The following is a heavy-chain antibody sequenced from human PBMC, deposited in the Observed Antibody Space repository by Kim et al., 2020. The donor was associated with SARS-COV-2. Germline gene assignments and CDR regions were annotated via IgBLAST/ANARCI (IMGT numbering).Heavy chain of an antibody. CDR3: LTQGGFDY. J-gene: IGHJ4*02. V-gene: IGHV5-10-1*01. CDR2: DSST. D-gene: IGHD3-16*01. Sequence: DSSTNYSPSFPGHVTISADKSISTAYLQWSSLKASDTAMYYCLTQGGFDYWGQGTLVTVSS.